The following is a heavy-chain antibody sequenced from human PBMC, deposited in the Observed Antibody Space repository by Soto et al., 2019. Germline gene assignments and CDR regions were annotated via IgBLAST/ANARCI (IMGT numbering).Heavy chain of an antibody. CDR3: ARDRWPNTVTDFDY. Sequence: LRLSCAASGFTFSTYAMHWVRQAPGKGLEWVAVISYDGSNKYYADSVKGRFTISRDNAKNTLYLQMNSLRAEDTAVYYCARDRWPNTVTDFDYWGQGTLVTVSS. CDR1: GFTFSTYA. J-gene: IGHJ4*02. V-gene: IGHV3-30-3*01. CDR2: ISYDGSNK. D-gene: IGHD4-17*01.